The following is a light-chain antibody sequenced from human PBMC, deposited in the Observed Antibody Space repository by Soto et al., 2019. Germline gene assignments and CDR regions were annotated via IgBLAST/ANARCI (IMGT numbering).Light chain of an antibody. CDR1: QSISTW. V-gene: IGKV1-5*03. J-gene: IGKJ1*01. CDR2: KAS. Sequence: DIQMTQSPSTLSASVGDRVTITCRASQSISTWLAWYQQKPGKAPKLLIYKASSLESGVPSRFSDSGSGTEFTLIISGLQPDDSATYYCQQYTNANNPWMFGQGTKVDIK. CDR3: QQYTNANNPWM.